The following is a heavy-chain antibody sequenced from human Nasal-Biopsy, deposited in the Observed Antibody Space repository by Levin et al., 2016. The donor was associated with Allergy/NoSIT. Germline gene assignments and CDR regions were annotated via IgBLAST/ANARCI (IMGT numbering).Heavy chain of an antibody. CDR2: IYNSART. CDR3: GRGSWDDHFFDH. CDR1: GGSIGSSDHY. J-gene: IGHJ4*02. V-gene: IGHV4-30-4*01. D-gene: IGHD1-1*01. Sequence: SETLSLTCTVSGGSIGSSDHYWSWIRQAPGKGLEWIGYIYNSARTFYNPSLKSRVTISVDTSRNQVSLRLSAVTAADTAVYYCGRGSWDDHFFDHWGQGTLVTVSS.